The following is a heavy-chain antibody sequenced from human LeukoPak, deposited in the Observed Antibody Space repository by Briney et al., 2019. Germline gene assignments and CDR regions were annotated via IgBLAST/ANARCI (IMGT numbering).Heavy chain of an antibody. J-gene: IGHJ4*02. D-gene: IGHD5-12*01. CDR2: IYYSGST. V-gene: IGHV4-39*07. Sequence: SETLSLTCTVSGGSISSSSYYWGWIRQPPGKGLEWIGSIYYSGSTYYNPSLKSRVTISVDTSKNQFSLKLSSVTAADTAVYYCARSEKRGYSGYFDYWGQGTLVTVSS. CDR3: ARSEKRGYSGYFDY. CDR1: GGSISSSSYY.